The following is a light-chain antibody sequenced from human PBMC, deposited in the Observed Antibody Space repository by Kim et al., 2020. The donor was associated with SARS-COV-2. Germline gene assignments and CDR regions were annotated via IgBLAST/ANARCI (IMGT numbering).Light chain of an antibody. Sequence: ASVGDSVPITCRASQSIATVLAWYQQKPGRAPNLLIYKASYLESGVPSRFSGSGSGTEFTLTISSLQPDDFATYYCQQYNPYWTFGQGTKVDIK. CDR1: QSIATV. CDR3: QQYNPYWT. V-gene: IGKV1-5*03. J-gene: IGKJ1*01. CDR2: KAS.